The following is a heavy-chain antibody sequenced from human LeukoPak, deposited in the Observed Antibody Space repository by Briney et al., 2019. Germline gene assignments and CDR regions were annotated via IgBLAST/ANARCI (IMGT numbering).Heavy chain of an antibody. D-gene: IGHD3-22*01. V-gene: IGHV1-46*01. Sequence: ASVKVSCKASGYTFTSCYMHWVRQAPGQGLEWMGIINPSGGSTSYAQKFQGRVTMTRDTSTSTVYMELSSLRSEDTAVYYCARDFTMRGHQYYYYYGMDVWGQGTTVTVSS. J-gene: IGHJ6*02. CDR2: INPSGGST. CDR1: GYTFTSCY. CDR3: ARDFTMRGHQYYYYYGMDV.